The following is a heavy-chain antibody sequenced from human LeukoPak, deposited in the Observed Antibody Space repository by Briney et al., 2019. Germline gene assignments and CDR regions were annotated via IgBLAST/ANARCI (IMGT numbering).Heavy chain of an antibody. D-gene: IGHD1-26*01. Sequence: GRSLRLSCAASGFTFDDYAMHWVRQAPGKGLEWVSGISWNSGSIGYADSVKGRFTISRDNAKNSLYLQMNSLRAEDTALYYCAKDGGTWWELLGYYYYGMDVWGQGTTVTVSS. CDR3: AKDGGTWWELLGYYYYGMDV. CDR1: GFTFDDYA. V-gene: IGHV3-9*01. CDR2: ISWNSGSI. J-gene: IGHJ6*02.